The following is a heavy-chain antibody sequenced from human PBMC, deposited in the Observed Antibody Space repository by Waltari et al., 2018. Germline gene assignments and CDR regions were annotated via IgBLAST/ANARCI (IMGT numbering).Heavy chain of an antibody. D-gene: IGHD4-17*01. CDR1: GFRFSDFS. V-gene: IGHV3-23*01. CDR2: RGRDGLT. Sequence: EVQLLESGVALVQPGGSLRLSGVGSGFRFSDFSMSWVRQAPGKGLQWVSVRGRDGLTYYADSVKGRFTISRDDSKNTLYLQMDSLRPEDTAVYYCAKPWGPTTRSYPDWGQGTLVTVSS. CDR3: AKPWGPTTRSYPD. J-gene: IGHJ4*02.